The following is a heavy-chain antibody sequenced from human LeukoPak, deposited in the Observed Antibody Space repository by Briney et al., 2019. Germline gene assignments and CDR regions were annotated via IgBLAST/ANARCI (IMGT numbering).Heavy chain of an antibody. CDR1: GGSISSGGYY. Sequence: PSETLSLTCTVSGGSISSGGYYWSWIRQPPGKGLEWIGYIYHSGSTYYNPSLKSRVTISVDRSKNQFSLKLSSVTAADTAVYYCARDRGGDCTNGVCHDLDYWGQGTLVTVSS. CDR3: ARDRGGDCTNGVCHDLDY. J-gene: IGHJ4*02. D-gene: IGHD2-8*01. CDR2: IYHSGST. V-gene: IGHV4-30-2*01.